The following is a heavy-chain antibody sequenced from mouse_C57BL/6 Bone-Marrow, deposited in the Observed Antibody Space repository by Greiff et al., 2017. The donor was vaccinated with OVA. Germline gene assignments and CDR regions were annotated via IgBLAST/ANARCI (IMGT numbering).Heavy chain of an antibody. V-gene: IGHV5-15*01. J-gene: IGHJ1*03. Sequence: EVKLQESGGGLVQPGGSLKLSCAASGFTFSDYGMAWVRQAPRKGPEWVAFISNLAYSIYYADTVTGRFTISRENAKNTLYLEMSSLRSEDTAMYYFARRGITVVAWCFDVWGTGTTVTVSS. CDR3: ARRGITVVAWCFDV. D-gene: IGHD1-1*01. CDR1: GFTFSDYG. CDR2: ISNLAYSI.